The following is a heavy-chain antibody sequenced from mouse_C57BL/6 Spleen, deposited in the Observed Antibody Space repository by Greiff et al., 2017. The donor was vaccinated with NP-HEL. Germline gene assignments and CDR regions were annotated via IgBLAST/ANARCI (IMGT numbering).Heavy chain of an antibody. CDR3: ARENITTVVAFDY. CDR2: IYPGSGNT. J-gene: IGHJ2*01. V-gene: IGHV1-66*01. CDR1: GYSFTSYY. D-gene: IGHD1-1*01. Sequence: QVQLQQSGPELVKPGASVKISCKASGYSFTSYYIHWVKQRPGQGLEWIGWIYPGSGNTKYNEKFTGKATLTADTSSSTAYMQLSSLTSEDSAVYYCARENITTVVAFDYWGQGTTLTVSS.